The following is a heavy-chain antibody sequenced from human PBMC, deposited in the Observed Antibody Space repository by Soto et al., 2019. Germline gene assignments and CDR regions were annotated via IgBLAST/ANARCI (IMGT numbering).Heavy chain of an antibody. CDR1: GYTFTSYA. V-gene: IGHV1-3*01. Sequence: GASVKVSCKASGYTFTSYAMHWVRQAPGQRLEWMGWINAGNGNTKYSQKFQGRVTITRNTSTSTAYMELSSLRSEDTAVYYCARGYDFWSGYYYYGIDVWGQGTTVTVSS. J-gene: IGHJ6*02. CDR2: INAGNGNT. CDR3: ARGYDFWSGYYYYGIDV. D-gene: IGHD3-3*01.